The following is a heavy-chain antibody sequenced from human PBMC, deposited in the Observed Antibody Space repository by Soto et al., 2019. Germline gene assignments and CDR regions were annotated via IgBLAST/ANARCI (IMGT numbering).Heavy chain of an antibody. CDR3: ARECILTGYHTVYYYGMDV. CDR2: IYYSGST. J-gene: IGHJ6*02. D-gene: IGHD3-9*01. Sequence: SETLSLTCTVSGGSISSGDYYWSWIRQPPGKGLEWIGYIYYSGSTYYNPSLKSRVTISVDTSKNQFSLKLSSVTAADTAVYYCARECILTGYHTVYYYGMDVWGQGTTVTVSS. V-gene: IGHV4-30-4*01. CDR1: GGSISSGDYY.